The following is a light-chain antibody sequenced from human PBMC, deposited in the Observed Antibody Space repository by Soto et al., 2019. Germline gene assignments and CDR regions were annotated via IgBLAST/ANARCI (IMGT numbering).Light chain of an antibody. CDR1: QSVSSY. CDR3: HQRSNWLT. CDR2: DAS. Sequence: EIVLTQSPATLSLSPGERATLSCRASQSVSSYLAWYQQKPGQAPRLLIYDASNRATGIPARFSGSGSGTDFTLTISSLEPEDFAVYYCHQRSNWLTFGGGTRWIS. J-gene: IGKJ4*01. V-gene: IGKV3-11*01.